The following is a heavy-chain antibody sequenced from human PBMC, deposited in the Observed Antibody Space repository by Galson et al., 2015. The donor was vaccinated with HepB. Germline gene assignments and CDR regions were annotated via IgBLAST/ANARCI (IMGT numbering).Heavy chain of an antibody. V-gene: IGHV3-23*01. CDR2: ISGRGAIT. D-gene: IGHD1-26*01. CDR3: AKHHESSYYIDS. CDR1: GFTFSNFA. Sequence: SLRLSCAASGFTFSNFAINWVRQAPGKGPEWVSSISGRGAITYYADSVTGRFTISRDNSKNTLFLQMNSLRAEDTAVYYCAKHHESSYYIDSWGQGTLVTVSS. J-gene: IGHJ4*02.